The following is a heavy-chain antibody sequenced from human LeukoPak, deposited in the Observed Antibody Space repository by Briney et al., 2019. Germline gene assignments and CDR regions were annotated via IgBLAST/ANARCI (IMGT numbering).Heavy chain of an antibody. J-gene: IGHJ4*02. D-gene: IGHD4-17*01. Sequence: ASVKVSCKASGYTFTSYGISWVRQAPGQGLEWMGWISAYNGNTNYAQKLQGRVTMTTDTFTSTAYMELRSLRSDDTAVYYCARDRATVTTDGLDYWGQGTLVTVSS. CDR3: ARDRATVTTDGLDY. V-gene: IGHV1-18*01. CDR1: GYTFTSYG. CDR2: ISAYNGNT.